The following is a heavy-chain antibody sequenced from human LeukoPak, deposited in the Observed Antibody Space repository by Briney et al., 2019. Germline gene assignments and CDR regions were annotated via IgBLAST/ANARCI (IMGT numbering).Heavy chain of an antibody. J-gene: IGHJ5*02. CDR1: GGSISSSSYY. Sequence: SETLSLTCTVSGGSISSSSYYWGWIRQPPGKGLEWIGSIYYSGSTYYSPSLKSRVTISVDTSKNQFSLKLSSVTAADTAVYYCARRGGQWLKLAWFDPWGQGTLVTVSS. V-gene: IGHV4-39*01. CDR3: ARRGGQWLKLAWFDP. CDR2: IYYSGST. D-gene: IGHD6-19*01.